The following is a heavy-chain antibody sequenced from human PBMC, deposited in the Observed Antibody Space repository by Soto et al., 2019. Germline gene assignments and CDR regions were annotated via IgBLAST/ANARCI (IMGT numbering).Heavy chain of an antibody. D-gene: IGHD4-17*01. V-gene: IGHV3-23*01. CDR3: AKDRYGDYGGIDY. CDR1: GFTFSTYA. J-gene: IGHJ4*02. Sequence: PGGSLRLSCAASGFTFSTYAMIWVRQAPGKGLEWVSVITGSGGSTYYADSVKGRFTISRDTSKNTLFLQMNSLRPEDTAVYYCAKDRYGDYGGIDYWGQGTMVTVSS. CDR2: ITGSGGST.